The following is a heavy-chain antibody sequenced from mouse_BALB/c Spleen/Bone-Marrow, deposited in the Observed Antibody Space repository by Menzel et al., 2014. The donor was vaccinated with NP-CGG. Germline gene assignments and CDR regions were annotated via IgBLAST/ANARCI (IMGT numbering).Heavy chain of an antibody. D-gene: IGHD2-14*01. CDR2: IWDGGRT. J-gene: IGHJ2*01. CDR3: DRVIRYESYFDY. Sequence: VKLVQSRPGLVAGSQSLSITRTVYGLSLTSDGVHWLRQPPGKGLDWLGAIWDGGRTNYNSFLRFRLSISKEDSKSQVFLKMNSLQTDDAAIHYCDRVIRYESYFDYWGQGTTLTVSS. CDR1: GLSLTSDG. V-gene: IGHV2-9*02.